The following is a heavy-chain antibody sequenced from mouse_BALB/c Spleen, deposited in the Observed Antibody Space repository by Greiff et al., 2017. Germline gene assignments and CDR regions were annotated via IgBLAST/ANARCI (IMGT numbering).Heavy chain of an antibody. J-gene: IGHJ4*01. V-gene: IGHV2-6-5*01. CDR1: GFSLTDYG. D-gene: IGHD2-1*01. CDR2: IWGGGST. Sequence: QVQLKESGPGLVAPSQSLSITCTVSGFSLTDYGVSWIRQPPGKGLEWLGVIWGGGSTYYNSALKSRLSISKDNSKSQVFLKMNSLQTDDTAMYYCAKNGIYYGNYDYAMDYWGQGTSVTVSS. CDR3: AKNGIYYGNYDYAMDY.